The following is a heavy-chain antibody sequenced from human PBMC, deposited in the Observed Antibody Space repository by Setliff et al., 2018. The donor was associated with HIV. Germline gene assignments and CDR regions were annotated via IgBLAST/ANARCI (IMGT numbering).Heavy chain of an antibody. D-gene: IGHD5-12*01. V-gene: IGHV4-28*06. CDR1: GYSISSSHW. CDR2: IYYSGST. CDR3: ARSTPSVGYISEH. Sequence: PSETLSLTCAVSGYSISSSHWWGWIRQPPGKGLEWIGYIYYSGSTNYNPSLKSRVTMSVDTSKNRFSLKLSSVTAFDTAVYYCARSTPSVGYISEHWGQGTLVTVSS. J-gene: IGHJ4*02.